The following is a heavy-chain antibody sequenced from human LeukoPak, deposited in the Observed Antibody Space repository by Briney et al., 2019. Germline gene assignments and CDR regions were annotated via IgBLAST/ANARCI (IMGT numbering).Heavy chain of an antibody. CDR1: GFTFSSYA. CDR2: ISGSGGST. J-gene: IGHJ4*02. D-gene: IGHD3-3*01. Sequence: GGSLRLSCAASGFTFSSYAMSWVRQAPGRGLEWVSAISGSGGSTYYADSVKGRFTISRDNSKNTLYLQMNSLRAEDTAVYYCARGYYDFWSGYYFDYWGQGTLVTVSS. V-gene: IGHV3-23*01. CDR3: ARGYYDFWSGYYFDY.